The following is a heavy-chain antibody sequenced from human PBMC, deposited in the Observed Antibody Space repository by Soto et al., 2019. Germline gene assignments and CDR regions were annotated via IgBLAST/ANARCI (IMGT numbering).Heavy chain of an antibody. CDR2: IYYSGST. D-gene: IGHD3-3*01. V-gene: IGHV4-31*03. CDR3: ARDYEDYGMDV. J-gene: IGHJ6*02. CDR1: GVSISSGGYY. Sequence: TLSLTCTVSGVSISSGGYYWSWIRQHPGKGLEWIGYIYYSGSTYYNPSLKSRVTISVDTSKNQFSLKLSSVTAADAAVYYCARDYEDYGMDVWGQGTTVTVSS.